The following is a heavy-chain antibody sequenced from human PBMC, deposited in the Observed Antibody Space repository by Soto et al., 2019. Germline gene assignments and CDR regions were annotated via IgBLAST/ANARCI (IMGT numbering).Heavy chain of an antibody. Sequence: QVQLVQSGAEVKKPGSSVKVSCKASGGTFSSYAISWVRQAPGQGLEWMGGIIPIFGTANYAQKFQGRVTITADEPTGTAYMELSSLGSEETAVYYWGSSWGGGPVDYWGQGTLVTVSS. CDR1: GGTFSSYA. V-gene: IGHV1-69*01. CDR2: IIPIFGTA. CDR3: GSSWGGGPVDY. J-gene: IGHJ4*02. D-gene: IGHD3-16*01.